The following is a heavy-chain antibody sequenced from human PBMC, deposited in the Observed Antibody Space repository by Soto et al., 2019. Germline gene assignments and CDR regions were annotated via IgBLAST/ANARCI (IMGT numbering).Heavy chain of an antibody. CDR3: AGERGSITVRGPFDL. CDR2: MNPNSGNT. CDR1: GYTFTSYD. Sequence: ASVKVSCKASGYTFTSYDINWVRQATGQGLEWMGWMNPNSGNTGYAQKFQGRVTMTRNTSISTAYMELSSLRSEDTAVYYCAGERGSITVRGPFDLWGQGTLVTVSS. V-gene: IGHV1-8*01. J-gene: IGHJ3*01. D-gene: IGHD3-16*01.